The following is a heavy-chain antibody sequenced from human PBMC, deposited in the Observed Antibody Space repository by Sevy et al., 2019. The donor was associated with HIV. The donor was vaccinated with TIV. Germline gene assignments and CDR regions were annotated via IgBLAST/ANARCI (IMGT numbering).Heavy chain of an antibody. CDR3: ARDTVTTGGGYYYGMDV. CDR1: GGTFSSYA. V-gene: IGHV1-69*13. CDR2: IIPIFGTA. J-gene: IGHJ6*02. Sequence: ASVKVSCKASGGTFSSYAISWVRQAPGQGLEWMGGIIPIFGTANYAQKFQGRVTITADESTGTAYMELSSLRSEDTAVYYCARDTVTTGGGYYYGMDVWGQGTTVTVSS. D-gene: IGHD4-4*01.